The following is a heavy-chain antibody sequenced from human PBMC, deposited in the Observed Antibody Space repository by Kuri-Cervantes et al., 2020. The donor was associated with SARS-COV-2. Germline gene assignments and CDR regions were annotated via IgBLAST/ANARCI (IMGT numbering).Heavy chain of an antibody. CDR3: ARASSGYDLDIDY. CDR2: IIPILGMA. V-gene: IGHV1-69*02. Sequence: SVKVSCKASGGTFSSYTISWVRQAPGQGLEWMGRIIPILGMANHAQKFQGRVTITADKSTSTAYMELSSLRSEDTAVYYCARASSGYDLDIDYWGQGTLVTVSS. D-gene: IGHD5-12*01. CDR1: GGTFSSYT. J-gene: IGHJ4*02.